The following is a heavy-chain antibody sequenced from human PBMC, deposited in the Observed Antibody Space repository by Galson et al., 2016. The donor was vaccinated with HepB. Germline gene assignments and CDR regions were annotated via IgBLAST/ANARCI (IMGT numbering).Heavy chain of an antibody. J-gene: IGHJ6*03. CDR1: GFTFSSYA. D-gene: IGHD1-26*01. CDR3: AKNSGSYYYNYNMDV. V-gene: IGHV3-23*01. Sequence: SLRLSCAASGFTFSSYAMSWVRQAPGKGLEWVSSINDNGRYTYYADSAKGRFTISRDNPKNTLYLQMNSLRAEDTAVYYCAKNSGSYYYNYNMDVGGKGTTVTVSS. CDR2: INDNGRYT.